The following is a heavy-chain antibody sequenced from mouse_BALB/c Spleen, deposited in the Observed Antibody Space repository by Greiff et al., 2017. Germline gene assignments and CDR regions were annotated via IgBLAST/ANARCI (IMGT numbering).Heavy chain of an antibody. CDR3: ARWSPPDYFDY. CDR1: GFNIKDTY. V-gene: IGHV14-3*02. CDR2: IDPANGNT. J-gene: IGHJ2*01. Sequence: VQLQQSGAELVKPGASVKLSCTASGFNIKDTYMHWVKQRPEQGLEWIGRIDPANGNTKYDPKFQGKATITADTSSNTAYLQLSSLTSEDTAVYYCARWSPPDYFDYWGQGTTLTVSS.